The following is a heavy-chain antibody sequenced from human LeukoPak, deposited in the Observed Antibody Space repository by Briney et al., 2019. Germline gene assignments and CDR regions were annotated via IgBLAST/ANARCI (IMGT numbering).Heavy chain of an antibody. CDR3: ARPIFTIAVAGTVGY. D-gene: IGHD6-19*01. J-gene: IGHJ4*02. CDR1: GFTFSNYW. V-gene: IGHV3-7*01. Sequence: PGGSLRLSCAASGFTFSNYWMSWVRQAPGKGLEWVANINQGGSEKFYVDSVKGRFTISRDNAKNSLYLQMNSLRAEDTAVYYCARPIFTIAVAGTVGYWGQGTLVTVSS. CDR2: INQGGSEK.